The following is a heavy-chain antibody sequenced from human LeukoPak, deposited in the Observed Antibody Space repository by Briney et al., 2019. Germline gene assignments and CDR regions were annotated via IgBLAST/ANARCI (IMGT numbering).Heavy chain of an antibody. CDR1: GFTFSSYG. CDR2: ISCDGGNK. CDR3: AKSLGLPSGTNHSGDY. D-gene: IGHD3-10*01. J-gene: IGHJ4*02. V-gene: IGHV3-30*18. Sequence: PGGSLRLSCAASGFTFSSYGMHWVRQAPGKGLEWVAVISCDGGNKYYADSVKGRFTISRDNSKNTLYLQMNSLRAEDTAVYYCAKSLGLPSGTNHSGDYWGQGTLVTVSS.